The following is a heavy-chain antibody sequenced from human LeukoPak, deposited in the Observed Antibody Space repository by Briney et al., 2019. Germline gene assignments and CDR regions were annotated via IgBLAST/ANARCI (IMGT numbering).Heavy chain of an antibody. CDR3: ARGFATMVRGVVLDF. D-gene: IGHD3-10*01. CDR1: SGSFSGYY. CDR2: IYHSGST. V-gene: IGHV4-34*01. Sequence: SETLSLTCAVYSGSFSGYYWSWIRQPPGKGLEWIGEIYHSGSTDYNPSLKSRVTISVDTSKNQFSLKLSSVTAADTAVYYCARGFATMVRGVVLDFWGQGTLVTVSS. J-gene: IGHJ4*02.